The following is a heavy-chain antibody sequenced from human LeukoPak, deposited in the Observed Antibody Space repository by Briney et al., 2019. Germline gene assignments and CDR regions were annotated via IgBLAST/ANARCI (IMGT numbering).Heavy chain of an antibody. J-gene: IGHJ4*02. Sequence: GGSLRLSCAASGFTFSSYGMHWVRQAPGKGLEWVAVISYDGSNKYYADSVKGRFTISRDNSKNTLCLQMNSLRAEDTAVYYCAKGGGDLDYWGQGTLVTVSS. CDR2: ISYDGSNK. CDR3: AKGGGDLDY. D-gene: IGHD4-17*01. CDR1: GFTFSSYG. V-gene: IGHV3-30*18.